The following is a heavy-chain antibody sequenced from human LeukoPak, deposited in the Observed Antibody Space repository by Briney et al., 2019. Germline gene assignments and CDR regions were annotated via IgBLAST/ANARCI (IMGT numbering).Heavy chain of an antibody. D-gene: IGHD6-13*01. V-gene: IGHV5-10-1*01. J-gene: IGHJ4*02. CDR3: ARAHSSRWHFDY. CDR2: IDPSDSYT. CDR1: GYSFTSYW. Sequence: GESLKISCKGSGYSFTSYWINWVRQMPGKGLEWMGRIDPSDSYTNYSPSFQGHVTISADKSLSTAYLQWSSLKASDPAKYYCARAHSSRWHFDYWAQGTLVTVSS.